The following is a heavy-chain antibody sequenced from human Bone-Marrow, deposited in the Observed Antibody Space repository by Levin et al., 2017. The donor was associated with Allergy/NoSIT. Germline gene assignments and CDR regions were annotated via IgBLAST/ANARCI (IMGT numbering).Heavy chain of an antibody. D-gene: IGHD2-2*01. CDR3: AREKQYQLPLYYYYYYIDV. Sequence: SETLSLTCSVSGASITTNDWWTWVRRPPGKGLEWIGEISHRGNPNYNPSLKSRVTISVDKSQNQFSLKVTSVTAADTAVYYCAREKQYQLPLYYYYYYIDVWGKGTSVTVSS. CDR2: ISHRGNP. J-gene: IGHJ6*03. V-gene: IGHV4/OR15-8*01. CDR1: GASITTNDW.